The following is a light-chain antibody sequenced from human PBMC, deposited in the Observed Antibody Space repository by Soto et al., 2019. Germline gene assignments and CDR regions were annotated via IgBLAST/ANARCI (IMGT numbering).Light chain of an antibody. V-gene: IGKV1-5*01. Sequence: DIQMTQSPSSLSASVGDRVTITCRASQTISSWLAWYQQKPGKAPKLLIYAASSLQSGVPSRFSGNGSGTEFTLTVSSLQPGDSAVYFCQQYNNQWTFGPGTQVDIK. CDR1: QTISSW. J-gene: IGKJ1*01. CDR3: QQYNNQWT. CDR2: AAS.